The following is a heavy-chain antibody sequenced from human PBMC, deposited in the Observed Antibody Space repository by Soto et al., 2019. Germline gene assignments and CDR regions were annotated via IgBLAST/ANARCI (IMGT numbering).Heavy chain of an antibody. V-gene: IGHV3-43D*03. CDR3: AKGGRRIDYDSSGYSPFDY. J-gene: IGHJ4*02. D-gene: IGHD3-22*01. Sequence: GGSLRLSCAASGFTFDDYAMHWVRQAPGKGLEWVSLISWDGGSTYYADSVKGRFTISRDNSKNSLYLQMNSLRAEDAALYYCAKGGRRIDYDSSGYSPFDYWGQGTLVTVSS. CDR2: ISWDGGST. CDR1: GFTFDDYA.